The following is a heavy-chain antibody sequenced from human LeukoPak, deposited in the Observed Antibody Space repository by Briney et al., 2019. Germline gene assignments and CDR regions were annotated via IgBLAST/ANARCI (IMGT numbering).Heavy chain of an antibody. CDR2: ITGSGDDT. J-gene: IGHJ4*02. V-gene: IGHV3-23*01. CDR1: GFTFSSYA. Sequence: GGSLRLSCAASGFTFSSYAMSWVRQAPGKGLEWVSDITGSGDDTDYADSVKGRFTVSRDNSRNTLYLQINSLRAEDTAVYYCAKNGAYSGYDYNDYWGQGTLVTVSS. D-gene: IGHD5-12*01. CDR3: AKNGAYSGYDYNDY.